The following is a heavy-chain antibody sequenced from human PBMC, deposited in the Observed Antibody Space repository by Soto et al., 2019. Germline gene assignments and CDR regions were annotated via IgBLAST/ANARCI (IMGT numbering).Heavy chain of an antibody. CDR2: TSGSGDAT. CDR1: GFIFSNYG. V-gene: IGHV3-23*01. Sequence: EVQLLESGGGSRQPGGSLRLSCAVSGFIFSNYGMSWVRQAPGKGLEWVSATSGSGDATYYADSVKGRFTISRDNPKNTLYVEMNSLRDDDTAVYYCAREPLLTESGPGGFDSWGQGVLVTVSS. J-gene: IGHJ4*02. CDR3: AREPLLTESGPGGFDS. D-gene: IGHD3-10*01.